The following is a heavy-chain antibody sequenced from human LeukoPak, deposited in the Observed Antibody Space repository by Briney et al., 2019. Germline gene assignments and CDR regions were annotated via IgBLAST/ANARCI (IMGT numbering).Heavy chain of an antibody. CDR2: INHSGST. V-gene: IGHV4-34*01. CDR1: GGSFSGYY. CDR3: ARGGKMWLRLPFDY. Sequence: SETLSLTCAVYGGSFSGYYWSWIRQPPGKGLEWIGEINHSGSTNYNPSLKSRVTISVDTSKNQFSLKLSSVTAADTAVYYCARGGKMWLRLPFDYWGQGTLVTVSS. J-gene: IGHJ4*02. D-gene: IGHD5-12*01.